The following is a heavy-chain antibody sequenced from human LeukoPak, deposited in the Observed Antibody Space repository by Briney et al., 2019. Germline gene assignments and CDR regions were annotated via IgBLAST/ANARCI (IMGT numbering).Heavy chain of an antibody. J-gene: IGHJ4*02. D-gene: IGHD2-15*01. V-gene: IGHV3-30-3*01. CDR2: ISYDGSNK. CDR3: ARDLALRISGASY. CDR1: GFTFSSYA. Sequence: GGSLRLSCAASGFTFSSYAMHWVRQAPGKGLEWVAVISYDGSNKYYADSVKGRFTISRDNSKNTLYLQMNSLRAEDTAVYYCARDLALRISGASYWGQGTLVTVSS.